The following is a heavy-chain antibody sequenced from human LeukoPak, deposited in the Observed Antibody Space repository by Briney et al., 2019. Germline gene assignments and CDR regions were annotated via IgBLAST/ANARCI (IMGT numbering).Heavy chain of an antibody. Sequence: GGSLRLSCSASGFTFGDYGMSWVRQAPGKGLERVSYISSSSSTIYYADSVKGRFTISRDNSKNTLYLQMNSLRAEDTAVYYCAREDYYGSGSSYWGQGTLVTVSS. J-gene: IGHJ4*02. CDR2: ISSSSSTI. CDR3: AREDYYGSGSSY. D-gene: IGHD3-10*01. V-gene: IGHV3-48*01. CDR1: GFTFGDYG.